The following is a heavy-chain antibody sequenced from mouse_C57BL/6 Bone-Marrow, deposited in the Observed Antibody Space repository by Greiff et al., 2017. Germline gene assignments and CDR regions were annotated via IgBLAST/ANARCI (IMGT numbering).Heavy chain of an antibody. CDR1: GFSLTSYG. D-gene: IGHD2-1*01. CDR2: IWRGGST. CDR3: AKRGYGNYGYFDY. Sequence: QVQLQQSGPGLVQPSQSLSITCTVSGFSLTSYGVHWVRQSPGKGLEWLGVIWRGGSTDYNAAFMSRLSITKDNSKSQVFFKMNSLQADDTAIYYCAKRGYGNYGYFDYWGQGTTLTVSS. J-gene: IGHJ2*01. V-gene: IGHV2-5*01.